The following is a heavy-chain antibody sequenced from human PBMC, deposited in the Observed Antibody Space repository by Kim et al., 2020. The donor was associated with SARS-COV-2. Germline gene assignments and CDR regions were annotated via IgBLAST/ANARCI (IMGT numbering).Heavy chain of an antibody. Sequence: ASVKVSCKASGNTLTNFDVNWVRQATGRGPEWMAWMSPKSGNTGYAHKFQGRVVLTWDSAISTAYLELRSLRFDDTAVYFCTRARGWLVPFDVWCQGTTV. V-gene: IGHV1-8*01. CDR1: GNTLTNFD. J-gene: IGHJ3*01. CDR2: MSPKSGNT. CDR3: TRARGWLVPFDV. D-gene: IGHD6-19*01.